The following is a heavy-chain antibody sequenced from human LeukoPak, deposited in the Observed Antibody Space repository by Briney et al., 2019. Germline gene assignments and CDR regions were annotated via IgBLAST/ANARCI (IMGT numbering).Heavy chain of an antibody. D-gene: IGHD1-1*01. Sequence: PGGSLRLSCAASGFTFSSYGMHWVRQAPGKGLEWVAVIWYDGSNKYYADFVKGRFTISRDNSKNTLYLQMNSLRAEDTAVYYCARDPLGTRPGFDYWGQGTLVTVSS. CDR2: IWYDGSNK. CDR1: GFTFSSYG. J-gene: IGHJ4*02. CDR3: ARDPLGTRPGFDY. V-gene: IGHV3-33*01.